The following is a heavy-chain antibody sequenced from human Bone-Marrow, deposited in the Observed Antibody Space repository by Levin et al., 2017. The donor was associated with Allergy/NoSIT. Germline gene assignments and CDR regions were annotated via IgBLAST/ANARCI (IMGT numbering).Heavy chain of an antibody. CDR1: GFTFSTFR. V-gene: IGHV3-74*01. CDR2: INSDGSDT. Sequence: GGSLRLSCAASGFTFSTFRMHWVRQAPGKGLVWVSLINSDGSDTNYADSVKGRFTISRDNAKNTLSLQMDSLRAEDTAVYYCARDGGGLAVWGQGTTVTVSS. CDR3: ARDGGGLAV. J-gene: IGHJ6*02. D-gene: IGHD3-10*01.